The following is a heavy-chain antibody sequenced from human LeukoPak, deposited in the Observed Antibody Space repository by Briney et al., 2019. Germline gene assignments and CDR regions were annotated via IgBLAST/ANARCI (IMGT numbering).Heavy chain of an antibody. CDR2: INPNSGNT. CDR1: EYTFTTYD. J-gene: IGHJ5*02. V-gene: IGHV1-8*01. Sequence: ASVKVSCKAPEYTFTTYDIYWVRHASPQRLEWIGRINPNSGNTQYAQKFQGGVTMTRNTSISTAYMELSSLTSEDTAVYYCARVRDCSSTTCFRSRGNWFDPWGQGTLVIVSS. D-gene: IGHD2-2*01. CDR3: ARVRDCSSTTCFRSRGNWFDP.